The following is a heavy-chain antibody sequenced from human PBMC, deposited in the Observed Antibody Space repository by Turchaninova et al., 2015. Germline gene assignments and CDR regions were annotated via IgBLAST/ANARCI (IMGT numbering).Heavy chain of an antibody. CDR1: GGSFSPYY. CDR3: ARQRPDYYDSSGYYNFDF. V-gene: IGHV4-59*01. J-gene: IGHJ4*02. D-gene: IGHD3-22*01. CDR2: NHYTGST. Sequence: QVQLQESGPGMVKPSETLSLTCPVSGGSFSPYYWIWLRQPPGKGRGWIGYNHYTGSTNYNPSLKSRGTISGDTSKNQFSLKLSSVTAADTAVYFCARQRPDYYDSSGYYNFDFWGQGTLVTVSS.